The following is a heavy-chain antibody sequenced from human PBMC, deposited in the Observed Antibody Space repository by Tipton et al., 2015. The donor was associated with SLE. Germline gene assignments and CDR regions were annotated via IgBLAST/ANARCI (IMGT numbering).Heavy chain of an antibody. D-gene: IGHD2-21*01. Sequence: QSGAEVKKPGASVKVPCRASGYTITTCYINWFRHAPGQGLEWLGTINPIDGGTNYARKFRGRITMTSDASTNTVYVKLSWLTSDDKAVYYCAREFPGGEFGPWDQGTLVTASP. CDR3: AREFPGGEFGP. V-gene: IGHV1-46*01. CDR1: GYTITTCY. CDR2: INPIDGGT. J-gene: IGHJ5*02.